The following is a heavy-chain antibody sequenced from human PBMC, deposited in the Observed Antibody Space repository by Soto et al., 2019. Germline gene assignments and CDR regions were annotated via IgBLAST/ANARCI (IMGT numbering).Heavy chain of an antibody. CDR1: GYTFTSYD. D-gene: IGHD3-3*01. V-gene: IGHV1-8*01. J-gene: IGHJ4*02. CDR2: MNPNSGNT. Sequence: QVQLVQSGAEVKKPGASVKVSCKASGYTFTSYDINWVRQATGQGLEWMGWMNPNSGNTGYAQKFQGRVTMTRNTXXXTAYMELSSLRSEDTAXXXXXXXXXXDFWSGYYTPSYXFDYWGQGTLVTV. CDR3: XXXXXXDFWSGYYTPSYXFDY.